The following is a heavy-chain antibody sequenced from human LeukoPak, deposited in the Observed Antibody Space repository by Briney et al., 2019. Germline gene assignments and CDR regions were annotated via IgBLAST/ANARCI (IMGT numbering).Heavy chain of an antibody. CDR3: AGGVYIAAAQYGY. V-gene: IGHV4-59*01. J-gene: IGHJ4*02. CDR2: IYYSGTT. D-gene: IGHD6-13*01. Sequence: SETLSLTCTVSGGSISSYYWSWIRQPPGKGRGGIGYIYYSGTTNYNPSLKSRVTISVGTSKNHFSLKLTSVTAEDTAVYYSAGGVYIAAAQYGYWGQGTLVTVSS. CDR1: GGSISSYY.